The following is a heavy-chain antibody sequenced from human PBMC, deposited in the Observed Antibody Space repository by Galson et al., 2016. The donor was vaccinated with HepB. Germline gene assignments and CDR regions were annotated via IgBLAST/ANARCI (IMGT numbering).Heavy chain of an antibody. J-gene: IGHJ4*02. V-gene: IGHV3-23*01. CDR1: GFTFSSYA. CDR3: AKDRPRLLGFGEFYTNTPATFDY. CDR2: ISSSGAST. D-gene: IGHD3-10*01. Sequence: SLRLSCAASGFTFSSYAMSWVRQAPGKGLEWVSHISSSGASTYYVDSVKGRFTISRDNSKNTLYLQMNSLRAGDTAVYYCAKDRPRLLGFGEFYTNTPATFDYWGQGTLVTVSS.